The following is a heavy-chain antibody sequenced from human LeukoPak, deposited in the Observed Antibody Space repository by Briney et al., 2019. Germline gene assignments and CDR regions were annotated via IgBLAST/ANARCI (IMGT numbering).Heavy chain of an antibody. CDR2: INSDGSST. Sequence: GGSLRLSCAASGFTFSSHWMYWVRQGPGKGLVWVSRINSDGSSTSYADSVKGRFTISRDNAKNSLYLQMNSLRAEDTAVYYCAELGITMIGGVWGKGTTVTISS. J-gene: IGHJ6*04. CDR1: GFTFSSHW. D-gene: IGHD3-10*02. V-gene: IGHV3-74*01. CDR3: AELGITMIGGV.